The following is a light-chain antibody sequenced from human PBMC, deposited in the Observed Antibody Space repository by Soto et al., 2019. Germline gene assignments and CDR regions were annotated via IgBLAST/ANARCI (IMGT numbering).Light chain of an antibody. CDR1: QSISNW. J-gene: IGKJ1*01. Sequence: DIQMTQSPSTLSASVGDRVTITCRASQSISNWLAWHQQKPGKAPKLLIYKTSNLASGVPSRFSGSGSGTEFTLTMSSLQPDDFATYYSQQYNSYRAFGQGTKVDIK. CDR3: QQYNSYRA. CDR2: KTS. V-gene: IGKV1-5*03.